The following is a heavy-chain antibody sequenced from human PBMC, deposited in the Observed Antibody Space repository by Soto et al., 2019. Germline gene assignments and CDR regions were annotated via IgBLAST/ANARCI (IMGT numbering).Heavy chain of an antibody. Sequence: QVQLVQSGAEVKKPGSSVKVSCKASGGTFSSYAISWVRQAPGQGLEWMGGIIPIFGTANYAQKFQGRVTITAEESTSTAYMELSSLRSEDTAVYYCARDPQYSSSSWDNWFDPWGQGTLVTVSS. CDR3: ARDPQYSSSSWDNWFDP. V-gene: IGHV1-69*01. D-gene: IGHD6-6*01. J-gene: IGHJ5*02. CDR1: GGTFSSYA. CDR2: IIPIFGTA.